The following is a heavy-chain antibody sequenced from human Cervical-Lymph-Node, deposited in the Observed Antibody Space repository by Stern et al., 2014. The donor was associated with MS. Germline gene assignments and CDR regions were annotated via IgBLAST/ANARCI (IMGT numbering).Heavy chain of an antibody. V-gene: IGHV4-39*01. CDR1: GGSINNNAYY. CDR3: AKIHRAFANQGH. J-gene: IGHJ1*01. D-gene: IGHD3-16*01. CDR2: VLYSGNT. Sequence: QLVESGPRLVTPSETLSLTCTVSGGSINNNAYYWGWIRQPPGKGLEWIGSVLYSGNTYYKPSLKRRATISVDTSKIQFSRKLMSVTAADTAVYYCAKIHRAFANQGHWGQGVLVTVSS.